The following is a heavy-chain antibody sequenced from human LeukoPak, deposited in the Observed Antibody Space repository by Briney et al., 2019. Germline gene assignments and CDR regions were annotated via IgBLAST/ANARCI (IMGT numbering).Heavy chain of an antibody. CDR1: GSSIKDGYY. CDR2: IYHSGST. CDR3: ARDLGYCSGGSCYLDY. D-gene: IGHD2-15*01. V-gene: IGHV4-38-2*02. Sequence: KPSETLSLTCIVSGSSIKDGYYWGWIRQPPGQGLEWIGSIYHSGSTYYNPSLKSRVTISVDTSKNQFSLKLSSVTAADTAVYYCARDLGYCSGGSCYLDYWGQGTLVTVSS. J-gene: IGHJ4*02.